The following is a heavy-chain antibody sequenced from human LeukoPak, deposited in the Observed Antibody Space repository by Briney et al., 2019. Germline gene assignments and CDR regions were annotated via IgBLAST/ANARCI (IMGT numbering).Heavy chain of an antibody. J-gene: IGHJ4*02. V-gene: IGHV3-74*01. D-gene: IGHD6-19*01. CDR2: INSDGRRT. CDR3: AREGGYSSGPDY. CDR1: GFTFDNHW. Sequence: GGSLRLSCAASGFTFDNHWMHWVRQAPGKGLVWVSRINSDGRRTTYADSVKGRFTISRDNARNTLYLQMNSLRAEDTAVYYCAREGGYSSGPDYWGQGTPVTVSS.